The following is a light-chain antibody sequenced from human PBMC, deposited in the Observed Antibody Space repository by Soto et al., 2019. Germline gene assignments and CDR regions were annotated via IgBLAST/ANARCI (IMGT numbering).Light chain of an antibody. CDR1: QSVISTY. J-gene: IGKJ1*01. V-gene: IGKV3-20*01. CDR2: GAS. Sequence: EIVLTQSPGALSLSPGEGATLSCRASQSVISTYLAWYQQRPGQAPRLLIYGASNRASGIPDRFSGSGSGTDFTLTISILEPEDFAVYYCQQYGSSLTWTFGQGTKVDIK. CDR3: QQYGSSLTWT.